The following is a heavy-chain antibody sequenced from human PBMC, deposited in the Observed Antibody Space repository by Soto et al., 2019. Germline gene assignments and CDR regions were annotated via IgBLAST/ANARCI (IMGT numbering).Heavy chain of an antibody. D-gene: IGHD3-22*01. Sequence: PGGSLRLSCAASGFTFSSYAMSWVHLAPGKGLERVSVISGSGGSTYYADSVKGRFTISRDNSKNTLYLQMNSLKTEDTAVYYCTTDPVTMIVVVPSSGWGQGTLVTVSS. J-gene: IGHJ4*02. CDR1: GFTFSSYA. CDR3: TTDPVTMIVVVPSSG. V-gene: IGHV3-23*01. CDR2: ISGSGGST.